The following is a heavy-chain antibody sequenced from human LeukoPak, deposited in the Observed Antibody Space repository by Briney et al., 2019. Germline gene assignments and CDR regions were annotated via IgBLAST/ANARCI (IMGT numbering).Heavy chain of an antibody. J-gene: IGHJ4*02. CDR2: ISSSGSTI. Sequence: PGGSLRLSCAASGFTFSDCYMSWIRQAPGKGLEWVSYISSSGSTIYYADSVKGRFTISRDNAKNSLYLQMNSLRAEDTAVYYCARTPIYYYDSSYGFDYWGQGTLVTVSS. V-gene: IGHV3-11*04. CDR1: GFTFSDCY. D-gene: IGHD3-22*01. CDR3: ARTPIYYYDSSYGFDY.